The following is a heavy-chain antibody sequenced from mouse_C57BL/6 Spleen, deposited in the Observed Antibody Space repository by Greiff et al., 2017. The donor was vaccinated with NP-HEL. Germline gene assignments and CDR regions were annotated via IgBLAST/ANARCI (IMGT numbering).Heavy chain of an antibody. CDR3: AREDSNPYYAMDY. CDR1: GFTFSSYG. V-gene: IGHV5-6*01. Sequence: EVQRVESGGDLVKPGGSLKLSCAASGFTFSSYGLSWVRQTPDKRLEWVATISSGGSYPYYPDSVKGRFTISRDNAKNTLYLQMSSLKSEDTAMYYCAREDSNPYYAMDYWGQGTSVTVSS. D-gene: IGHD2-5*01. J-gene: IGHJ4*01. CDR2: ISSGGSYP.